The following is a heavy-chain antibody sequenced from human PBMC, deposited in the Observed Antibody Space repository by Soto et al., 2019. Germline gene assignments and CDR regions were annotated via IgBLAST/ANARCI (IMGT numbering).Heavy chain of an antibody. CDR1: GGSFSGYY. D-gene: IGHD1-26*01. CDR2: IYYSGST. CDR3: ARVNSGYDAFDI. Sequence: ASETLSLTCAVYGGSFSGYYWSWIRQPPGKGLGWIGYIYYSGSTNYNPSLKSRVTISVDTSKNQFSLKLSSVTAADTAVYYCARVNSGYDAFDIWGQGTMVTVSS. J-gene: IGHJ3*02. V-gene: IGHV4-59*01.